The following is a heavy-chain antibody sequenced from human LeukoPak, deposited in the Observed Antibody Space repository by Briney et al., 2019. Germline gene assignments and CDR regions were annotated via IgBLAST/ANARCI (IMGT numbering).Heavy chain of an antibody. D-gene: IGHD2-2*01. J-gene: IGHJ6*02. CDR2: IYPGDSDT. V-gene: IGHV5-51*01. Sequence: GESLKISCKGSGYSFTSYWIGWVRQMPGKGLEWMGIIYPGDSDTRYSPSFQGQVTISADKSISTAYLQWSSLKASDTVMYYCARQDQLSYYYYGMDVWGQGTTVTVSS. CDR1: GYSFTSYW. CDR3: ARQDQLSYYYYGMDV.